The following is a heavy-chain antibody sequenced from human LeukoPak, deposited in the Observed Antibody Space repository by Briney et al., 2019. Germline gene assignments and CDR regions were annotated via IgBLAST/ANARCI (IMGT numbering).Heavy chain of an antibody. J-gene: IGHJ4*02. D-gene: IGHD3-16*01. CDR2: ISLWGST. CDR3: ARHGGYRFDF. Sequence: PSETLSLTCAVSGGSISSSKYWSWVRQPPGMGLEWIGQISLWGSTSYNPSLNRRVTISIDKSGNQFSLTLNFVSAADTAFYYCARHGGYRFDFWGQGALVTVSS. V-gene: IGHV4-4*02. CDR1: GGSISSSKY.